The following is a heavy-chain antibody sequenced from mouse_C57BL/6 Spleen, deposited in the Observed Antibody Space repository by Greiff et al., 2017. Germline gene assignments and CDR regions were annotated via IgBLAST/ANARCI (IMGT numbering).Heavy chain of an antibody. Sequence: EVQRVESEGGLVKPGSSMKLSCTASGFTFSDYYMAWVRQVPEKGLEWVANINYDGSSTYYLDSLKSRFIISRDNAKNILYLQMSSLKSEDTATYYCARESFYYGLDYWGQGTTLTVSS. CDR3: ARESFYYGLDY. J-gene: IGHJ2*01. CDR2: INYDGSST. CDR1: GFTFSDYY. V-gene: IGHV5-16*01. D-gene: IGHD2-1*01.